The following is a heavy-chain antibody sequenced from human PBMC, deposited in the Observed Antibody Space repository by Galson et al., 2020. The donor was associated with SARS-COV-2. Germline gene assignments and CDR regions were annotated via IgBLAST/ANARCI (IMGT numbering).Heavy chain of an antibody. CDR2: ISGSGGST. J-gene: IGHJ6*02. Sequence: ESLKISCAASGFTFSSYAMSWVRQAPGKGLEWVSAISGSGGSTYYADSVKGRFTISRDNSKNTLYLQMNSLRAEDTAVYYCAKALRLYLGGMDVWGQGTTVTVSS. CDR1: GFTFSSYA. D-gene: IGHD3-16*02. CDR3: AKALRLYLGGMDV. V-gene: IGHV3-23*01.